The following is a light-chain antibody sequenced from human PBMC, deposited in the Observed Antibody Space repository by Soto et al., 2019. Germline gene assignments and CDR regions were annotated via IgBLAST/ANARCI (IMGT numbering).Light chain of an antibody. CDR1: KSNIATNT. V-gene: IGLV1-44*01. J-gene: IGLJ2*01. Sequence: QSVLTQSPSASGAPGQRVTISCSGSKSNIATNTVNWYQQFPGMGPKLLVNSNNQRPSGVPDRFSGSKSGSSASLAISGVQSDDEADYYCQSYDSSLSVYVVFGGGTKLTVL. CDR3: QSYDSSLSVYVV. CDR2: SNN.